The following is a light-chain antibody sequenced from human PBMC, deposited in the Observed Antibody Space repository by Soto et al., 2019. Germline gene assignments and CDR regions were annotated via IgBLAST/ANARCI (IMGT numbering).Light chain of an antibody. CDR2: GAS. Sequence: EIVLTQSPCTLSLSPGERATLACSASQSVSSSYLAWYQQKPGQAPRLLIYGASSRATGIPDRFSGSGSGTYFTLTSSRLEPEDFEVYYCQQYGSSPGTFGQGTKVEIK. CDR1: QSVSSSY. CDR3: QQYGSSPGT. V-gene: IGKV3-20*01. J-gene: IGKJ1*01.